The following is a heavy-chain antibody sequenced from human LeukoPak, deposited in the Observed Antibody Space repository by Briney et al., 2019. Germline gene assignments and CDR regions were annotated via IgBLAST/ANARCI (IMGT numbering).Heavy chain of an antibody. D-gene: IGHD1-26*01. CDR3: ARVGRWEDRASYFDY. Sequence: ASVKVSCKASGYTFTSYAMHWVRQAPGQRLEWMGWINAGNGNTKYSQKFQGRVTITRDTSASTAYMELSSLRSEDTAVYYCARVGRWEDRASYFDYWGQGTLVTVSS. J-gene: IGHJ4*02. CDR1: GYTFTSYA. CDR2: INAGNGNT. V-gene: IGHV1-3*01.